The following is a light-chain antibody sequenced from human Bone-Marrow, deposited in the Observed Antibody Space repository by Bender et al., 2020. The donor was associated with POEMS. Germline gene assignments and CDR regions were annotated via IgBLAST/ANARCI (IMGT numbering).Light chain of an antibody. CDR1: SSDVGDYNS. CDR3: CSYAGSYTLV. Sequence: QSALTQPASVSGSPGQSIAISCTGTSSDVGDYNSVSWYQQHPGKAPKLMIYDVSKRPSGVPDRFSGSKSGNTASLTISGLQAEDEADYHCCSYAGSYTLVFGGGTKLTVL. CDR2: DVS. J-gene: IGLJ2*01. V-gene: IGLV2-11*01.